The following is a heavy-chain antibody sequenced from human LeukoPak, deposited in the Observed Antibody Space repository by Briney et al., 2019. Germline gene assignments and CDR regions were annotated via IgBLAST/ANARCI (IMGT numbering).Heavy chain of an antibody. CDR3: AKSSRGRGVSPSTFFFLGFDL. V-gene: IGHV4-30-2*01. CDR2: IFHTWSI. CDR1: GSSVSSVGYS. D-gene: IGHD3-10*01. J-gene: IGHJ2*01. Sequence: TQTLSRTCSETGSSVSSVGYSCRWIIQTPRTGLDCIGSIFHTWSIYHNPSLESRVTISVDRSKNQFSLKMNSVTAADSAVFYCAKSSRGRGVSPSTFFFLGFDLWGRGTLVTVSS.